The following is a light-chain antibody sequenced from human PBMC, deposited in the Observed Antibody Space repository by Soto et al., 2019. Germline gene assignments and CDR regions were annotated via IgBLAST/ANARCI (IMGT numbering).Light chain of an antibody. CDR2: QDN. CDR1: NLGKKY. Sequence: SYELTQPPSVSVSPGRTASITGSGDNLGKKYVSWYQQKPGQAPVVAIYQDNKRPSGIPERISGSNSGNTGTLTIGGTQAVDEADYYCQAWDSSTVLFGGGTKLTVL. V-gene: IGLV3-1*01. J-gene: IGLJ2*01. CDR3: QAWDSSTVL.